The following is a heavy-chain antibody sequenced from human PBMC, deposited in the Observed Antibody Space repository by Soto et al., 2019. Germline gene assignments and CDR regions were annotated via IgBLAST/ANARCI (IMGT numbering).Heavy chain of an antibody. CDR1: GGTFSSYA. J-gene: IGHJ5*02. V-gene: IGHV1-69*01. CDR2: IIPIFGTA. D-gene: IGHD1-20*01. CDR3: AGGESYNWNLNNWFDP. Sequence: QVQLVQSGAEVKKPGSSVKVSCKASGGTFSSYAISWVRQAPGQGLEWMGGIIPIFGTANYAQKFQGRVTITADESTSTAYKELSSLRSEDTAVYYCAGGESYNWNLNNWFDPWGHGTLVTVSS.